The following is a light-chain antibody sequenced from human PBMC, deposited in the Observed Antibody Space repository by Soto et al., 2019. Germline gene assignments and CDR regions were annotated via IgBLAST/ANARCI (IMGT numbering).Light chain of an antibody. CDR3: QQHDTVSCT. V-gene: IGKV1-5*03. Sequence: DIQMTQSPSTLSASVGDTVTITCRASQSISRWLAWYQQRPGEAPKLVIFKASDLQPGVPSRFRGSGSGTEFTLTISGLQSDDFATYYCQQHDTVSCTFGQGTKVDI. J-gene: IGKJ2*02. CDR2: KAS. CDR1: QSISRW.